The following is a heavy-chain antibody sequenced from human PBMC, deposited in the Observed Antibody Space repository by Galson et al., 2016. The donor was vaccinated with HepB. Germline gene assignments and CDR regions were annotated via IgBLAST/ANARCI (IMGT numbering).Heavy chain of an antibody. D-gene: IGHD1-1*01. CDR2: IYYSGST. V-gene: IGHV4-31*03. Sequence: TLSLTCIVSGGSISSGDYYWSWIRQHPGKGLEWIGHIYYSGSTYHNPSLKSRLTISVDTSKNQFSLKLSSVTAADTAVYYCARVPLERRGPGYFHHWGQGTRVTVSS. J-gene: IGHJ4*02. CDR1: GGSISSGDYY. CDR3: ARVPLERRGPGYFHH.